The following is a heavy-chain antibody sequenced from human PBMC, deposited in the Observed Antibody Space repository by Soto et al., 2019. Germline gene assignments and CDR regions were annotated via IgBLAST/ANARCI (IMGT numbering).Heavy chain of an antibody. J-gene: IGHJ4*02. CDR3: TRGPRVSSTGTGAH. CDR1: GFTFSAYW. V-gene: IGHV3-74*01. CDR2: ISDDGSTT. Sequence: HVGSLRLACEVSGFTFSAYWMHWFRQVPGKGLIWVSRISDDGSTTTYADSVKGRFTISRDNAKNTLYLQMNSLRADDTGLYYCTRGPRVSSTGTGAHWGQGTLVTVSS. D-gene: IGHD1-1*01.